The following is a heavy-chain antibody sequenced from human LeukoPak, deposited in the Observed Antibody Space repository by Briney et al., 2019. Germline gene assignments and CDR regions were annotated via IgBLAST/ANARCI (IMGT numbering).Heavy chain of an antibody. D-gene: IGHD1-26*01. CDR3: AKSGKGLLRPYFDY. J-gene: IGHJ4*02. CDR2: ISAYNGNT. V-gene: IGHV1-18*01. CDR1: GYTFTSYG. Sequence: ASVKVSCKASGYTFTSYGISWVRQAPGQGLERMGWISAYNGNTNYAQKLQGRVTMTTDTSTSTAYMELRSLRSDDTAVYYCAKSGKGLLRPYFDYWGQGTLVTVSS.